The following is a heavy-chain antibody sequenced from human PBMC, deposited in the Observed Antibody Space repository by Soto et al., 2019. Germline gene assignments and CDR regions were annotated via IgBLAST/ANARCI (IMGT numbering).Heavy chain of an antibody. Sequence: QVQLQESGPGLVKPSQTLTLTCTVSGGSISSGSFYWSWIRQHPGKGLEWIGHSSDIGSSYYNPCLESRVTISVDKSKNQISLQLSAVTAADTAVYFCARTTFYDIFTAYYSLFDYWGQGTLVTVSS. CDR3: ARTTFYDIFTAYYSLFDY. V-gene: IGHV4-31*03. CDR2: SSDIGSS. D-gene: IGHD3-9*01. CDR1: GGSISSGSFY. J-gene: IGHJ4*02.